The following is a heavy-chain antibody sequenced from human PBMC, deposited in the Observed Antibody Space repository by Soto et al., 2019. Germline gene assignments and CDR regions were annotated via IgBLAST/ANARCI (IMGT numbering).Heavy chain of an antibody. CDR2: IVVGSGLT. D-gene: IGHD5-18*01. J-gene: IGHJ3*02. CDR1: GFTFNPSA. Sequence: QMQLVQSGPEVKKPGTSVKVSCKASGFTFNPSAVQWVRQARGQRPEWIGWIVVGSGLTNFAQKFQGRVTITRDMSTSTAFMELSSLRSDDTAVYYCAAGARGRWIRGAFDIWGQGTMITVSS. V-gene: IGHV1-58*01. CDR3: AAGARGRWIRGAFDI.